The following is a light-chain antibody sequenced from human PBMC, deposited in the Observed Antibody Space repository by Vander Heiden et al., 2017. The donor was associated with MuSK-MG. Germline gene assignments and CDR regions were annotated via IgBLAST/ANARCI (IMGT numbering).Light chain of an antibody. CDR2: GAS. V-gene: IGKV3-15*01. J-gene: IGKJ1*01. Sequence: EIVMTQSPATLSVSPGERATLSCRASQSVSSNLAWYQQKPGQAPRLLIDGASTRATGIPARFSGSGSGTEFTLTISSLQSEDFAVYYCQQDNNWPRTFGQGIKVEIK. CDR1: QSVSSN. CDR3: QQDNNWPRT.